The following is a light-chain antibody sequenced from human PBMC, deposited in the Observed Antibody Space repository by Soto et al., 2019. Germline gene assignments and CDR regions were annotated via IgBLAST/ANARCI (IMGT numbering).Light chain of an antibody. V-gene: IGKV1-5*01. CDR2: HAS. CDR1: QTINNW. Sequence: DIQMTQSPSTLSASIGDRVTITCRASQTINNWLAWYQQKPGKAPNLLNYHASILETGVPSRFSGSAFGTEFTFTISSLQPDAFATSYCQHYNSYPWTFGQGTKVEIK. J-gene: IGKJ1*01. CDR3: QHYNSYPWT.